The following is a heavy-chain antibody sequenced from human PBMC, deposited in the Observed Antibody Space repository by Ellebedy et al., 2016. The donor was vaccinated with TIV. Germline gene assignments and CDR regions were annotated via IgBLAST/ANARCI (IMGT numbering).Heavy chain of an antibody. J-gene: IGHJ3*02. CDR1: GDTLTTHY. V-gene: IGHV1-46*01. CDR2: IHPGGVYT. D-gene: IGHD2/OR15-2a*01. Sequence: ASVKVSCKASGDTLTTHYMHWVRQAPGHGPEWMGVIHPGGVYTDFAQNLQGRLTLTRDTSTSTLYMELTSLKSEDTAVYYCARESNVILSGLHRGALDIWGEGTMVSVSS. CDR3: ARESNVILSGLHRGALDI.